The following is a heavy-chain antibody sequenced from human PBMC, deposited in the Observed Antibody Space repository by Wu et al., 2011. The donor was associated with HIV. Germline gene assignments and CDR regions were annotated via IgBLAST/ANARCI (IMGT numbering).Heavy chain of an antibody. J-gene: IGHJ4*02. CDR2: ISTYNGNT. V-gene: IGHV1-18*01. D-gene: IGHD6-19*01. Sequence: QVQLVQSGAEVKKPGASVKVSCKASGYTFTSYGISWVRQAPGQGLEWIGWISTYNGNTNFAQNLRGRVTLTTDTSTSTAYMELRSLRSDDTAVYYCARDDSSGWPEGFDYWGQGTLVTVSS. CDR1: GYTFTSYG. CDR3: ARDDSSGWPEGFDY.